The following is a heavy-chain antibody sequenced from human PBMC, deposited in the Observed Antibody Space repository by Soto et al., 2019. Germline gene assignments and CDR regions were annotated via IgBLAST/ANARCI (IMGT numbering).Heavy chain of an antibody. J-gene: IGHJ4*02. Sequence: QVQLVQSGAEVKNVGASVKVSCKASGYTFTSSGISWVRQAPGQGLEWMGWISPYNGNTKYAQKLQGRVTMTTDTSTSTAYMELRSLRSDDSAVYYCARRPLTGYPYYFDYWGQGTLVTVSS. CDR3: ARRPLTGYPYYFDY. CDR2: ISPYNGNT. D-gene: IGHD3-9*01. V-gene: IGHV1-18*01. CDR1: GYTFTSSG.